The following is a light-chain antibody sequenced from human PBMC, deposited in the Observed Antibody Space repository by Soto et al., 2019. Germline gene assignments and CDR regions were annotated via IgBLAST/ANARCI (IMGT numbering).Light chain of an antibody. Sequence: EIVLTQSPGTLSLSPGERATLSCRASQSVSSSYLAWYQQKPGQAPSLLIYGASSRATGIPDRFSGSGSGTDFTLTISRLEPEDFAVYYCQQYDSSPRTFGKGTKV. J-gene: IGKJ1*01. CDR1: QSVSSSY. CDR3: QQYDSSPRT. CDR2: GAS. V-gene: IGKV3-20*01.